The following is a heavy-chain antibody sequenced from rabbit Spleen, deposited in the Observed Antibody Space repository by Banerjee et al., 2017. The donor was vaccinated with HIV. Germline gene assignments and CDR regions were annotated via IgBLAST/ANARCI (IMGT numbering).Heavy chain of an antibody. J-gene: IGHJ4*01. V-gene: IGHV1S7*01. CDR3: SRDPAYASGGGASIPYL. D-gene: IGHD1-1*01. CDR1: GFTLSSYY. CDR2: IDPIFHIT. Sequence: QLKESGGGLVQPGGSLKLSGKASGFTLSSYYMNWVRQAPGKGLEWIGYIDPIFHITTYANWVNGRFSISRENTQNTVSLQLNSLTAADTATYFCSRDPAYASGGGASIPYLWGPGTLVTVS.